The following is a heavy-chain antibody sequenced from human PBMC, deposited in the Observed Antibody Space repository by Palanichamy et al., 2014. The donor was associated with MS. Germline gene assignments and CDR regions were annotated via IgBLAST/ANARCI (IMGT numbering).Heavy chain of an antibody. V-gene: IGHV3-53*01. CDR3: ARDSIHAALGLDY. J-gene: IGHJ4*02. CDR2: IYDDGKT. Sequence: EVQLVEPGGGLIQPGGSLRLSCAASGLNVSSNYMTWVRQAPGKGLEWVSVIYDDGKTYYADFVKGRFTISRDTSKNTLYLQMNNLSAEDSAVYFCARDSIHAALGLDYWGQGTLVTVSS. D-gene: IGHD5-18*01. CDR1: GLNVSSNY.